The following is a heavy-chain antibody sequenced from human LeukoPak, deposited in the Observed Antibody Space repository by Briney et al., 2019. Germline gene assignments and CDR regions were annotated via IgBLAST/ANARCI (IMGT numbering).Heavy chain of an antibody. CDR3: ARGPGTGSSGKIDY. CDR1: GGSVSGYY. V-gene: IGHV4-59*02. Sequence: SETLSLTCTVSGGSVSGYYWSWIRQPPGKGLEWIGYIFYSGSTNYNPSLKSRVSISVDTSKNQFSLKLSSVTAADTAVYYCARGPGTGSSGKIDYWGQGTLVTVSS. J-gene: IGHJ4*02. D-gene: IGHD6-19*01. CDR2: IFYSGST.